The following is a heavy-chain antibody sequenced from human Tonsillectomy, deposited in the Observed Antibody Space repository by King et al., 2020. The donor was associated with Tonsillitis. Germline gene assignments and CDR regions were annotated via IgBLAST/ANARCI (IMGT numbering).Heavy chain of an antibody. V-gene: IGHV5-51*01. CDR1: GYSFISYW. CDR3: ARQIGSGYCTGGSCYEYMDV. J-gene: IGHJ6*03. D-gene: IGHD2-15*01. Sequence: QLVQSGAEVKKSVESLKISCKGSGYSFISYWIGWVRQVPGKGLEWMGSIHPGDSDSRYSPSFQGQVTISADKSISTAYLQWSSLRASDTAMYYCARQIGSGYCTGGSCYEYMDVWGKGTTVTVSS. CDR2: IHPGDSDS.